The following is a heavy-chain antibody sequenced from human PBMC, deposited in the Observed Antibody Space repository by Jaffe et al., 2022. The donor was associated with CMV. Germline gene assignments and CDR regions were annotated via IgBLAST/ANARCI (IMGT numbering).Heavy chain of an antibody. CDR1: GFTFSGYA. CDR3: AKDGNKYYSYSYAMDV. CDR2: ISGSGRST. V-gene: IGHV3-23*01. J-gene: IGHJ6*02. Sequence: EVQLLESGGGLVQPGGSLRLSCAASGFTFSGYAMNWVRQAPGKGLEWVSTISGSGRSTFYADSVKGRFAISRDNSKHTLFLQMNSLRAEDTAVYYCAKDGNKYYSYSYAMDVWGQGTTVTVSS. D-gene: IGHD1-1*01.